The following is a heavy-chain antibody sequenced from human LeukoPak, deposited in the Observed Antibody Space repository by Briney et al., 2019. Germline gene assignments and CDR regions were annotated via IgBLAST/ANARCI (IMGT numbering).Heavy chain of an antibody. Sequence: SETLSLTCTVSGGSISIYYWSWIRQPPGKGLEWIGYIYYSGSTNYNPSLKSRVTISVDTSKNQFSLKLSSVTAADTAVYYCARHRYGEFDYWGQGTLVTVSS. CDR1: GGSISIYY. V-gene: IGHV4-59*08. D-gene: IGHD3-16*02. CDR3: ARHRYGEFDY. J-gene: IGHJ4*02. CDR2: IYYSGST.